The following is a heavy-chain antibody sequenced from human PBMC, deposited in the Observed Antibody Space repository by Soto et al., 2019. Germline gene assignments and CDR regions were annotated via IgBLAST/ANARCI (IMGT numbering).Heavy chain of an antibody. CDR1: GFTFSSYA. V-gene: IGHV3-23*01. CDR3: AKDQRCSSTSCDRVPGSLPGDY. CDR2: ISGRGGST. D-gene: IGHD2-2*01. J-gene: IGHJ4*02. Sequence: EVQLLESGGGLVQPGGSLRLSCAASGFTFSSYAMSWVRQAPGKGLEWVSAISGRGGSTYYADSVKGRFTISSENSKNTLYQQMNSVRAEDTAVYYCAKDQRCSSTSCDRVPGSLPGDYWGQGNLVTVA.